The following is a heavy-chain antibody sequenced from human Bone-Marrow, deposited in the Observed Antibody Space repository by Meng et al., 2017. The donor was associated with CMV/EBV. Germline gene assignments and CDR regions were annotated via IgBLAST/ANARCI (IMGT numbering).Heavy chain of an antibody. V-gene: IGHV1-8*02. Sequence: ASVQVSCKASGYTFTSNDIIRARQATGQGLEWMGWMNPNSGNTGYAQKFQGRVTMTKNTSRSTAYMELSSLRSEDTAVYSCARVARPTLSYGFWSGYNGRGYYYGMDVWGQGTTVTVSS. J-gene: IGHJ6*02. CDR2: MNPNSGNT. CDR3: ARVARPTLSYGFWSGYNGRGYYYGMDV. D-gene: IGHD3-3*01. CDR1: GYTFTSND.